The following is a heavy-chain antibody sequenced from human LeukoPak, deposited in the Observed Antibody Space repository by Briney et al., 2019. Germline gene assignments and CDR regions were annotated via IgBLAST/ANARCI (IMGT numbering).Heavy chain of an antibody. CDR2: ISSTSRYI. CDR3: ARDRAVKARIGGMDV. Sequence: GGSLRLSCAASGFTFSSYSMNWVRQAPGKGLEWVSAISSTSRYIYYADSVKGRFTISRDNARNSLFLQMNSLRAEDTAIYYCARDRAVKARIGGMDVWGQGTTVIVSS. CDR1: GFTFSSYS. D-gene: IGHD5-24*01. V-gene: IGHV3-21*01. J-gene: IGHJ6*02.